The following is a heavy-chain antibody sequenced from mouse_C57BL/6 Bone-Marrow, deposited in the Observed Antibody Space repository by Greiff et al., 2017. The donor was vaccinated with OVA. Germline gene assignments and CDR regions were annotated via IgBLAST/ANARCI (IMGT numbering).Heavy chain of an antibody. CDR3: ARRGSRFDY. J-gene: IGHJ2*01. CDR2: IDPSDSYT. D-gene: IGHD1-1*01. V-gene: IGHV1-50*01. CDR1: GYTFTSYW. Sequence: QVQLQQPGAELVKPGASVKLSCKASGYTFTSYWMQWVKQRPGQGLEWIGEIDPSDSYTNYNQKFKGKATLTVDTSSSTAYMQLSSLTSEDSAVYYCARRGSRFDYWGQGTTLTVSS.